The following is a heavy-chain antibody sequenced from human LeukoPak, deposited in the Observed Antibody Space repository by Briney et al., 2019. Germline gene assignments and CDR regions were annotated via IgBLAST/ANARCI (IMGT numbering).Heavy chain of an antibody. D-gene: IGHD3-10*01. Sequence: ASVKVSCKASGYTFTVYYMHWVRKAPGQALEWMGRINPNSGDTKYAQNFQGRVTMTRDTSIDTAYMELSRLRSDDTAVYYCARVGFERPRSSITVVRGVIRPNAFDLWGQGTMVTVSS. CDR2: INPNSGDT. J-gene: IGHJ3*01. V-gene: IGHV1-2*02. CDR1: GYTFTVYY. CDR3: ARVGFERPRSSITVVRGVIRPNAFDL.